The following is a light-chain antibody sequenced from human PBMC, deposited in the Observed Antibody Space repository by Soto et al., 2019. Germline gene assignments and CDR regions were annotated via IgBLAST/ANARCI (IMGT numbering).Light chain of an antibody. V-gene: IGKV1-5*03. Sequence: DIQLTQSPSTLSASVGDRVTITCRSSQSIDTWLAWYQQKPGTAPKLLIYKASTLESGVPSRFSGSRSGTEFTLTVSSLQHDDFASYYCQQYNDSFPYTFGQGTQLEIK. J-gene: IGKJ2*01. CDR1: QSIDTW. CDR3: QQYNDSFPYT. CDR2: KAS.